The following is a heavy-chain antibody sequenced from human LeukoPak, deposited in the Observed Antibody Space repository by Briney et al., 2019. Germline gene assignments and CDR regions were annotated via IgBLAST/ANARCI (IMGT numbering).Heavy chain of an antibody. D-gene: IGHD3-9*01. CDR3: ARLTGYSSESWFDP. CDR2: IYYTGST. J-gene: IGHJ5*02. CDR1: GGSISSYY. V-gene: IGHV4-59*01. Sequence: SETLSLTCTVSGGSISSYYWSWIRQPPGKGLEYIGYIYYTGSTNYNPSLKSRVTISVDTSKNQFSLKLSSVTAADTAVYYCARLTGYSSESWFDPWGQGTLVTVSS.